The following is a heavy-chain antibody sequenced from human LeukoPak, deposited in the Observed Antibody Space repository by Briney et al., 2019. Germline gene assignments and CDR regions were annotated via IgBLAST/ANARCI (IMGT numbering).Heavy chain of an antibody. CDR3: ARDSSTHPGITATKYYFDY. Sequence: ASVKVSCKASGYTFTGYYMHWVRQAPGQGLEWMGIINPSGGSTSYAQKFQGRVTMTRDTSTSTVYMELSSLSSEDTAVYYCARDSSTHPGITATKYYFDYWGQGTLVTVSS. D-gene: IGHD1-20*01. CDR2: INPSGGST. CDR1: GYTFTGYY. V-gene: IGHV1-46*01. J-gene: IGHJ4*02.